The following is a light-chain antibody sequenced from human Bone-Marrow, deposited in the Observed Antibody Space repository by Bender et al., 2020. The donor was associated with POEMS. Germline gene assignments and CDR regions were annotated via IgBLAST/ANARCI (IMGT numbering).Light chain of an antibody. CDR2: GNT. J-gene: IGLJ7*01. CDR1: ISNIEAGHD. V-gene: IGLV1-40*01. CDR3: ASYTSSNTAV. Sequence: QSVLTQPSSVSGALGQRATVSCTGNISNIEAGHDVQWYQQLPGTAPRLLIYGNTNRPSGVPARFSGSKSGNKASLTISGLQAEDEAEYYCASYTSSNTAVFGGGTQLTVL.